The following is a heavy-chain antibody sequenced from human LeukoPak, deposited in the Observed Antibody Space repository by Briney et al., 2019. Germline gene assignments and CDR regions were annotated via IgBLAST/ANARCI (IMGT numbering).Heavy chain of an antibody. Sequence: GGSLRLSCTASGFTFGDYAMSWVRQAPGKGLEWVGFIRSKAYGGTTEYAASVKGRFAISRDDSKSIAYLQMNSLKTEDTAVYYCTRDVAAAASEGYYFDYWGQGTLVTVSS. CDR1: GFTFGDYA. CDR2: IRSKAYGGTT. CDR3: TRDVAAAASEGYYFDY. D-gene: IGHD6-13*01. V-gene: IGHV3-49*04. J-gene: IGHJ4*02.